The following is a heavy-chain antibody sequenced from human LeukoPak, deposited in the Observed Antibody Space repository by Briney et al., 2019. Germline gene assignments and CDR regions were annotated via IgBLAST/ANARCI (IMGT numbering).Heavy chain of an antibody. D-gene: IGHD3-22*01. CDR3: AVIAGYYYDSAAITFDI. CDR2: ISSGSSYI. J-gene: IGHJ3*02. V-gene: IGHV3-21*01. CDR1: GFTFSIYS. Sequence: GGSLRLSCTASGFTFSIYSINWVCQAPGKGLEWVSSISSGSSYIFYADSVKGRFTISRDNAKSSLYLQMNSLRAEDTAVYYCAVIAGYYYDSAAITFDIWGQGIMVTVSS.